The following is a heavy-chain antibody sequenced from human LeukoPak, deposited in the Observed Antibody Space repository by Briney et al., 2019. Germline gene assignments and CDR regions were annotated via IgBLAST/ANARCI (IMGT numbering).Heavy chain of an antibody. V-gene: IGHV3-48*03. J-gene: IGHJ4*02. CDR2: ISSSGTTI. D-gene: IGHD3-22*01. CDR3: ARELFYYDSSGI. CDR1: GFTFSSYE. Sequence: GGSLRLSCAASGFTFSSYEMNWVRQAPGKGLEWVSYISSSGTTIYYADSVKGRFTISRDNAKNSLYLQMNSLRAEDTAIYYCARELFYYDSSGIWGQGTLVTVSS.